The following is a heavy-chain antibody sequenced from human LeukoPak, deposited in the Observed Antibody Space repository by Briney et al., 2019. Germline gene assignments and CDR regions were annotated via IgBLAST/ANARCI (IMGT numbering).Heavy chain of an antibody. Sequence: GRSLRLSCAASGFTFRSNTMSWVRQAPGRGLEWVSVISGSGSSTYYADSVKGRFTISRDNSKNTLYLQMNSLRAEDTAVYYCAKEKLVRGVTPGAFDIWGQGTMVTVSS. D-gene: IGHD3-10*01. V-gene: IGHV3-23*01. CDR1: GFTFRSNT. CDR3: AKEKLVRGVTPGAFDI. J-gene: IGHJ3*02. CDR2: ISGSGSST.